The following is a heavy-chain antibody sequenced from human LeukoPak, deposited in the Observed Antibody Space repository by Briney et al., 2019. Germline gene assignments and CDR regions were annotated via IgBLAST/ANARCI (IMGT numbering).Heavy chain of an antibody. Sequence: PGGSLRLSCAASGFTFSSYSMNWVRQAPGKGLGWVSSISSSSSYIYYADSVEGRFTISRDNAKNSLYLQMNSLRAEDTAVYYCAELGITMIGGVWGKGTTVTISS. J-gene: IGHJ6*04. CDR3: AELGITMIGGV. CDR2: ISSSSSYI. D-gene: IGHD3-10*02. V-gene: IGHV3-21*01. CDR1: GFTFSSYS.